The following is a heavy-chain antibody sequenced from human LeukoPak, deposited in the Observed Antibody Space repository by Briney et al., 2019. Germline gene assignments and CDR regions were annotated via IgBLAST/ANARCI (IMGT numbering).Heavy chain of an antibody. CDR1: GFSVSRNY. V-gene: IGHV3-53*01. Sequence: PGGSLRLSCAASGFSVSRNYMSWVRQAPGKGLEWVSVIYSGADTYYADSVKGRFTTSRDISKNTLYLQMNSLRAEDTAFYYCARSPPASPFDYWGQGTLVTVSS. J-gene: IGHJ4*02. CDR2: IYSGADT. D-gene: IGHD2-2*01. CDR3: ARSPPASPFDY.